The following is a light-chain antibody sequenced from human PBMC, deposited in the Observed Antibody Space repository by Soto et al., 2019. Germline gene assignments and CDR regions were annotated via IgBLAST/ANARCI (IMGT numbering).Light chain of an antibody. V-gene: IGLV4-69*01. CDR1: SGHSSYA. CDR2: LNSDGSH. J-gene: IGLJ3*02. CDR3: QTWGTGFWV. Sequence: QSVLTQSPSASASLGASVKLTCTLSSGHSSYAIAWHQQQPEKGPRYLMKLNSDGSHSKGDGIPDRFSGSSSGAERYLTISSRKSEDEADYYCQTWGTGFWVFGGGTKLTV.